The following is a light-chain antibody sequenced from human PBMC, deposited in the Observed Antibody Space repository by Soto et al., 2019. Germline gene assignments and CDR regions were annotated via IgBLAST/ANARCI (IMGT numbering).Light chain of an antibody. V-gene: IGKV1-17*01. Sequence: DVQMTQSPSSLSASVGDRVIIPCRASQAIRIDLCWYQQKQAKAPKRLIYAASNLHRGVPSRFRGSRSGTEFTLTIRSMQPADFATHSWLQHNSYHQNFGQGTKVDIK. CDR3: LQHNSYHQN. J-gene: IGKJ1*01. CDR1: QAIRID. CDR2: AAS.